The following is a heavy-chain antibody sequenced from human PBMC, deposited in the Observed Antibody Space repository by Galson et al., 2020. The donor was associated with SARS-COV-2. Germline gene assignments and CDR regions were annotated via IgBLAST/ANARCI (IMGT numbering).Heavy chain of an antibody. CDR2: IYWDDDK. J-gene: IGHJ3*02. Sequence: SGPTLVQPTQTLTLTCSFSGFSLTTSGVGVGWIRQPPGKALEWLAVIYWDDDKRYSPSLKSSLTITKDTSKNQVVLTMTNMEAVDTATYFCAHRQTNHDAFDIWGQGTMVTVSS. V-gene: IGHV2-5*02. CDR1: GFSLTTSGVG. D-gene: IGHD2-8*01. CDR3: AHRQTNHDAFDI.